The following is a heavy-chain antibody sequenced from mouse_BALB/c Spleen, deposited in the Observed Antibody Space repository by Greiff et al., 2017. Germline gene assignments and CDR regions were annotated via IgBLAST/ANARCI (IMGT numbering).Heavy chain of an antibody. Sequence: SGAELARPGASVKLSCKASGYTFTSYWMQWVKQRPGQGLEWIGAIYPGDGDTRYTQKFKGKATLTADKSSSTAYMQLSSLASEDSAVYYCARSFYDGYYGYAMDYWGQGTSVTVSS. J-gene: IGHJ4*01. CDR3: ARSFYDGYYGYAMDY. CDR2: IYPGDGDT. V-gene: IGHV1-87*01. D-gene: IGHD2-3*01. CDR1: GYTFTSYW.